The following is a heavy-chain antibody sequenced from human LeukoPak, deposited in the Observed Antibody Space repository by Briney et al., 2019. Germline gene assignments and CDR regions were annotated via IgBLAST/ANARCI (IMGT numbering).Heavy chain of an antibody. CDR1: GFIFRNYG. CDR2: IWSDGSNT. V-gene: IGHV3-33*01. Sequence: GGSLRLSCAASGFIFRNYGMFWVRQAPGKGLEWVAVIWSDGSNTDYADSVKGRFTVSRDNAKNSLYLQMNSLRDEDTALYYCSRGYDVLTGSFDYWGQGTLVTVSS. CDR3: SRGYDVLTGSFDY. J-gene: IGHJ4*02. D-gene: IGHD3-9*01.